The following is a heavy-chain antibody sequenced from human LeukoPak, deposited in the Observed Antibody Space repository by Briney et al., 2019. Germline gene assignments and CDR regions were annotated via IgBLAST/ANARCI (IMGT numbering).Heavy chain of an antibody. CDR2: ISGSGVNT. CDR1: GFTFSTYA. CDR3: AKRGPGYCSGGGCYTWFDP. Sequence: GGSLRLSCAASGFTFSTYAMTWVRQAPGKGLEWVSAISGSGVNTYYADSVKGRFTIFRDNSRNTLYLQMTSLRAEDTALYYCAKRGPGYCSGGGCYTWFDPWGQGTLVTVSS. D-gene: IGHD2-15*01. V-gene: IGHV3-23*01. J-gene: IGHJ5*02.